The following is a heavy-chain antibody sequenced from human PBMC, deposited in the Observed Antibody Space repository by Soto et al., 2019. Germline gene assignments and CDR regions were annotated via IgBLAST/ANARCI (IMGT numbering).Heavy chain of an antibody. Sequence: QVQLQRWGAGLLKPSETLSLTCAVYGGSFSGYYWSWIRQPPGKGLEWIGEINHSGSTNYNPSLKSGVTISVDTSKNQFSLKLSSVTAADTAVYYCARGLYSSGWYIPYFGYWGQGTLVTVSS. D-gene: IGHD6-19*01. CDR2: INHSGST. V-gene: IGHV4-34*01. J-gene: IGHJ4*02. CDR3: ARGLYSSGWYIPYFGY. CDR1: GGSFSGYY.